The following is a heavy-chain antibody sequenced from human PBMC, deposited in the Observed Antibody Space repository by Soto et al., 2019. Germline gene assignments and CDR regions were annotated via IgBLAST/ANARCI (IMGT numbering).Heavy chain of an antibody. CDR1: GGTFSSYA. CDR3: ARDAGDILPGYYTD. Sequence: QVQLVQSGAEVKKPGSSVKVSCKASGGTFSSYAISWVRQAPGQGLEWMGGIIPIFGTANYAQKVQGRVTITADKSTSTAYMELSSLRSEDTDVYYCARDAGDILPGYYTDWGQGTLVTVSS. J-gene: IGHJ4*02. V-gene: IGHV1-69*06. CDR2: IIPIFGTA. D-gene: IGHD3-9*01.